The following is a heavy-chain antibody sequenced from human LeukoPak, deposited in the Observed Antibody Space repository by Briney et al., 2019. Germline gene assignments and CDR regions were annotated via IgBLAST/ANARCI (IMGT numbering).Heavy chain of an antibody. D-gene: IGHD3-9*01. CDR2: ISYTGNT. J-gene: IGHJ5*02. Sequence: SETLSLTCTVSGGSISSSSYYWGWIRQPPGKGLEWIGSISYTGNTYYNPSLKSRVTISVDTSNNQFSLKLSSVTAADTALYYCARHQMDYDILTTYLNWFAPWGQGALVTVSS. V-gene: IGHV4-39*01. CDR1: GGSISSSSYY. CDR3: ARHQMDYDILTTYLNWFAP.